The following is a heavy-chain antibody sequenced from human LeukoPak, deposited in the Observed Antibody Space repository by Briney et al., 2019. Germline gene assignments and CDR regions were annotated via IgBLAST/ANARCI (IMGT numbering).Heavy chain of an antibody. V-gene: IGHV7-4-1*02. CDR1: GYSLTSYA. J-gene: IGHJ6*03. CDR3: ARGRGASSGSGSHGTTSSYYMDV. Sequence: VASVKVSCKASGYSLTSYALNWVRQAPGQGFEWMGWINTNTGNPTYAQGFTGRFVFSLDTSVSTAHLQISSLKAEDTAVYFCARGRGASSGSGSHGTTSSYYMDVWGKGTTVTVSS. CDR2: INTNTGNP. D-gene: IGHD3-10*01.